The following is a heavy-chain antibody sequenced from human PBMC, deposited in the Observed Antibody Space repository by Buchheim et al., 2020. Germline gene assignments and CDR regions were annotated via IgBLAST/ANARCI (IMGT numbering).Heavy chain of an antibody. CDR2: IYYSGST. V-gene: IGHV4-31*03. CDR1: GGSISSGGYY. CDR3: ARAMMDIVVVPAALLGMDV. D-gene: IGHD2-2*03. J-gene: IGHJ6*02. Sequence: QVQLQESGPGLVKPSQTLSLTCTVSGGSISSGGYYWSWIRQHPGKGLEWIGYIYYSGSTYYNPSLKSRVTISVDTSTNQFSLKLCSVTAANTAVYNCARAMMDIVVVPAALLGMDVWGQGTT.